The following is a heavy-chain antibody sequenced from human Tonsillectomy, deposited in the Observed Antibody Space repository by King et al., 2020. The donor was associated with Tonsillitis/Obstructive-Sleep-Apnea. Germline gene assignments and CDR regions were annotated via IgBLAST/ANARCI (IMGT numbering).Heavy chain of an antibody. D-gene: IGHD2-2*01. CDR2: MNSDGSST. CDR3: ARGVTSPDCSSTSCYVNY. CDR1: GFTFSSYW. J-gene: IGHJ4*02. V-gene: IGHV3-74*01. Sequence: VQLVESGGGLVQPGGSRRLSCAASGFTFSSYWMHWVSQAPGKGLVWVSRMNSDGSSTNYADSVKGRFTISRDNAKNTLYLQMNSLRTEDTAVYYCARGVTSPDCSSTSCYVNYWGQGTLVTVSS.